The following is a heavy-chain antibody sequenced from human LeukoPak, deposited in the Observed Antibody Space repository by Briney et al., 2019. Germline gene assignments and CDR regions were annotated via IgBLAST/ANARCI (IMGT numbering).Heavy chain of an antibody. D-gene: IGHD2-2*01. Sequence: GGSLRLSCAASGFTFSSYAMSWVRQAPGKGLEWVSAISGNGYSTYYADSVKGRFTISRDNSKNTLSLQMNSLRAEDTAVYYCAKVNWCSASCADAWGQGTLVTVSS. V-gene: IGHV3-23*01. CDR3: AKVNWCSASCADA. CDR1: GFTFSSYA. CDR2: ISGNGYST. J-gene: IGHJ4*02.